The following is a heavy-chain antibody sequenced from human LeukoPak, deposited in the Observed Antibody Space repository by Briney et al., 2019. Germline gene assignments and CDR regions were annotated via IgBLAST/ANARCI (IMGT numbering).Heavy chain of an antibody. D-gene: IGHD6-13*01. CDR2: IYYRGST. V-gene: IGHV4-59*08. CDR3: ARLTPSDSSSWYWYFGL. J-gene: IGHJ2*01. CDR1: GRPISSYY. Sequence: PSDPLSLTCTLSGRPISSYYWSWTRHPPRKGLEWIGYIYYRGSTNYNPSLKSRGTISVDTSKNQYSLKLNTVTAADTAVYYCARLTPSDSSSWYWYFGLWGRGTLVTVSS.